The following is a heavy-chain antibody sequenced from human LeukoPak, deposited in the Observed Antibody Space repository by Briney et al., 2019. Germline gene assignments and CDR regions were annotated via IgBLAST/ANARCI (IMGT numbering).Heavy chain of an antibody. CDR1: GFTFSNYV. CDR2: INGGGGST. J-gene: IGHJ4*02. Sequence: GGSLRLSRAASGFTFSNYVMSWVRQAPGKRPEWVSGINGGGGSTFYAESVKGRFTISRDNSKNTLYLQMSTLRVEDSAVYYCVKDGRRSPPCWGQGTRVTVSS. CDR3: VKDGRRSPPC. D-gene: IGHD2-15*01. V-gene: IGHV3-23*01.